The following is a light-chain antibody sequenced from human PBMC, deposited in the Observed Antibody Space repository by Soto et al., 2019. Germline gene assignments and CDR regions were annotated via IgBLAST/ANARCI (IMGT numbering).Light chain of an antibody. Sequence: QSALTQPPSVSGAPGQRVTISCTGSSSNIGAGYDVHWYQQLPGTAPKLLIYDNINRPSGVPDRFSGSKSGTSASLAITGLQAEDEADYYCQSYDSSLSVYVVFGGGTQLTVL. J-gene: IGLJ2*01. V-gene: IGLV1-40*01. CDR2: DNI. CDR1: SSNIGAGYD. CDR3: QSYDSSLSVYVV.